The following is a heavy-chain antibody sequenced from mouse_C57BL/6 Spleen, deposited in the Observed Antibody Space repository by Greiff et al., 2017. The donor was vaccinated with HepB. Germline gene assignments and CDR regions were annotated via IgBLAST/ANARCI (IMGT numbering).Heavy chain of an antibody. CDR3: AIQEKNHSITTVEGEFDY. Sequence: EVQLQESGGDLVKPGGSLKLSCAASGFTFSSYGMSWVRQTPDKRLEWVATISSGGSYTYYPDSVKGRFTISRDNAKNTLYLQMSSLKSEDTGMYYCAIQEKNHSITTVEGEFDYWGQGTTLTVSS. CDR2: ISSGGSYT. V-gene: IGHV5-6*01. CDR1: GFTFSSYG. J-gene: IGHJ2*01. D-gene: IGHD1-1*01.